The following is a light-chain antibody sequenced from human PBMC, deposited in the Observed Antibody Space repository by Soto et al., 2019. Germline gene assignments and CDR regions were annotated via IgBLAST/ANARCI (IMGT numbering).Light chain of an antibody. V-gene: IGKV1-5*03. CDR1: KSISSW. CDR2: KAS. Sequence: DIQMTQSPSTLSASVGDRVTITCRASKSISSWLAWYQQKPWKAPKLLIYKASSLETGVTSRFSGSGSGTEFTLTNSSLQPDDFATYYCQQYNSCTWTFGQGTKVEIK. CDR3: QQYNSCTWT. J-gene: IGKJ1*01.